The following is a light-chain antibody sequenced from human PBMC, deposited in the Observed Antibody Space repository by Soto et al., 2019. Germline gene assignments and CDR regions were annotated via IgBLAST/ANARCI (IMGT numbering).Light chain of an antibody. CDR3: QQYNNWPYT. J-gene: IGKJ2*01. V-gene: IGKV3-15*01. Sequence: EIVMTQSPATLSVSPGEGATLSCRASQSITSNLAWYQQKPGQAPRLLIYGASTRATGIPARFSGSGSGTGFTLTIRSLQSEDFAVYYCQQYNNWPYTFGQGAKLEI. CDR2: GAS. CDR1: QSITSN.